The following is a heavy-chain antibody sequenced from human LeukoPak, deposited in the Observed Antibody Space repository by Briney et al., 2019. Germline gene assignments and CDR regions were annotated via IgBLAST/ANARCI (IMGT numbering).Heavy chain of an antibody. CDR1: GGSISSYY. CDR2: IYYSGST. D-gene: IGHD5-24*01. J-gene: IGHJ4*02. Sequence: SETLPLTCTVSGGSISSYYWSWIRQPPGKGLEWIGYIYYSGSTNYNPSLKSRVTISVDTSKNQFSLKLSSVTAADTAVYYCARAVRDGYNLYYFDYWGQGTLVTVSS. CDR3: ARAVRDGYNLYYFDY. V-gene: IGHV4-59*01.